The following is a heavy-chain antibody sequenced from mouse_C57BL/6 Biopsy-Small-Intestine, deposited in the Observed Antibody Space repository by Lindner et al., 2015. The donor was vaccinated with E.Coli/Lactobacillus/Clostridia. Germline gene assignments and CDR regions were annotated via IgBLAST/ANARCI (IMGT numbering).Heavy chain of an antibody. CDR2: INPGNGDT. CDR1: GYAFTYYL. CDR3: ARWELGAFFFDY. V-gene: IGHV1-54*01. J-gene: IGHJ2*01. D-gene: IGHD4-1*01. Sequence: VQLQESGAELVRPGTSVKVSCKASGYAFTYYLVGWIKQRPGQGLEWIGVINPGNGDTNYNEKFKGTATLTADKSSSTAYMQLSSLTSEDSAVYFCARWELGAFFFDYWGQGTTLTVSS.